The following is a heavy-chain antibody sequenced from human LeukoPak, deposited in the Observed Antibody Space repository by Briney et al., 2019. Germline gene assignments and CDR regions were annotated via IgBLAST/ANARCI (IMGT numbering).Heavy chain of an antibody. CDR3: ARAVYYMDV. Sequence: PSETLSLTCTVSGGSISSYYWSWIRQPPGKGLEWIGYIYYSGGTNYNPSLKSRVTISVDTSKNQFSLKLSSVTAADTAVYYCARAVYYMDVWGKGTTVTVSS. CDR1: GGSISSYY. J-gene: IGHJ6*03. CDR2: IYYSGGT. V-gene: IGHV4-59*01.